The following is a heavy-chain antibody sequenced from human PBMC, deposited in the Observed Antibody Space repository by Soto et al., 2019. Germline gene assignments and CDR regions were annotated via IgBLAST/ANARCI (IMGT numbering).Heavy chain of an antibody. Sequence: GASVKVSCKASGVTFSSYAITWVRQAPGQGLEWVGGIIPIYGGTSYAQKFQGRVTITADESTTTAYMELSSLRSEDTAVYYCARDSSFYDSSGYSSASWSFDIWGQGTMVTVSS. CDR1: GVTFSSYA. J-gene: IGHJ3*02. CDR3: ARDSSFYDSSGYSSASWSFDI. D-gene: IGHD3-22*01. CDR2: IIPIYGGT. V-gene: IGHV1-69*13.